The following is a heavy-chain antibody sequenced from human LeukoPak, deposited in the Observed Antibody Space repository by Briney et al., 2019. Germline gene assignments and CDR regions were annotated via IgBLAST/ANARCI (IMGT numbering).Heavy chain of an antibody. CDR1: GFTFSNYG. V-gene: IGHV3-30*19. CDR3: AREALYGDCLDP. CDR2: ISYDGSNK. Sequence: GGSLRLSCAASGFTFSNYGMHWVRQAPGKGLEWVAVISYDGSNKYYADSVEGRFTISRDNSKNTLYLQMNSLRAEDTAVYYCAREALYGDCLDPWGQGSLVTVSS. D-gene: IGHD4-17*01. J-gene: IGHJ5*02.